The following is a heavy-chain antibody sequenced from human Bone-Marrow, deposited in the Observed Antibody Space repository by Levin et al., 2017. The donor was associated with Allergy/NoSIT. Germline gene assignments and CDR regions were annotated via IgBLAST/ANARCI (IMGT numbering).Heavy chain of an antibody. Sequence: GGSLRLSRAASGFTLGSYAMNWVRQAPGKGLEWVSTISGSGAGTYYADSVKGRFTISRDNSKNTLYLQLNNVRPEDTAVYYCAKDTVTSMFYYYGMDAWGQGTTVSVCS. V-gene: IGHV3-23*01. D-gene: IGHD4-17*01. CDR3: AKDTVTSMFYYYGMDA. CDR2: ISGSGAGT. CDR1: GFTLGSYA. J-gene: IGHJ6*02.